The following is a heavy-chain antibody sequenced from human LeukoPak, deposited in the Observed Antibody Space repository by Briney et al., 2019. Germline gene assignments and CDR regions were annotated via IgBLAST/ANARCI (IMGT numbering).Heavy chain of an antibody. Sequence: GGSLRLSCAASGFTFSSFWMHWVRQAPGKGLVWVSRINSDGSTTNYADSVKGRFTISRDNAKNSLYLQMNSLRAEDTAVYYCAELGITMIGGVWGKGTTVTISS. V-gene: IGHV3-74*01. CDR3: AELGITMIGGV. D-gene: IGHD3-10*02. CDR1: GFTFSSFW. J-gene: IGHJ6*04. CDR2: INSDGSTT.